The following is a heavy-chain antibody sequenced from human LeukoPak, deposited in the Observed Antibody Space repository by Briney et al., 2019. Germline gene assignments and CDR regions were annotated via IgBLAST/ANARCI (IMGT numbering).Heavy chain of an antibody. J-gene: IGHJ4*02. CDR2: ISSSSSTI. CDR1: GFTFNLYS. CDR3: ARDLSATYYFDF. D-gene: IGHD6-25*01. Sequence: GGSLRLSCAASGFTFNLYSMNWVRQAPGKGLEWVSYISSSSSTIYYADSVKGRFTISRDNAQNSLYLQMNSLRDEYTAVYYCARDLSATYYFDFWGQGTPVTVSS. V-gene: IGHV3-48*02.